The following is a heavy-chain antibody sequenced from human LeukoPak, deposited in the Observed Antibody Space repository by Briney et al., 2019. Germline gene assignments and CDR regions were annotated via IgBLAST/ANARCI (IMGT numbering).Heavy chain of an antibody. CDR3: AGGIAAAGDYRLLLK. V-gene: IGHV1-18*01. J-gene: IGHJ4*02. D-gene: IGHD6-13*01. CDR1: GYTFTSYG. CDR2: ISAYNGNT. Sequence: GASVKVSCKASGYTFTSYGISWVRQAPGQGLEWMGWISAYNGNTNYAQKLQGRVTMTTDTSTSTAYMELRSLRSDDTAVYYCAGGIAAAGDYRLLLKWGQGTLVTVSS.